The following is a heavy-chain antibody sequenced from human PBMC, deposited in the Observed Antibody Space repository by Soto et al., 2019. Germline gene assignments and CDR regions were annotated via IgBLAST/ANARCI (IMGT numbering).Heavy chain of an antibody. Sequence: SGPTLVKPTQTLTLTCTFSGFSLSTSGVGVGWIRQPPGKALEWLALIYWDDDKRYSPSLKSRLTITKDTSKNQVVLTMTNMDPVDTATYYCAHSYGGLGYCSSTSCYEESWFDPWGQGTLVTVSS. CDR1: GFSLSTSGVG. J-gene: IGHJ5*02. V-gene: IGHV2-5*02. CDR3: AHSYGGLGYCSSTSCYEESWFDP. CDR2: IYWDDDK. D-gene: IGHD2-2*01.